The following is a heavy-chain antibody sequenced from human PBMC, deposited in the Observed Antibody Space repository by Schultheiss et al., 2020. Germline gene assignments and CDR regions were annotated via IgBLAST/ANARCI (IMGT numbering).Heavy chain of an antibody. CDR3: AREPSGSGSYYMGDVVGYYYYAMDV. CDR1: GYTFTRLD. J-gene: IGHJ6*02. V-gene: IGHV1-8*01. D-gene: IGHD3-10*01. Sequence: ASVKVSCKASGYTFTRLDVNRVRQATGQGLEWMGWMKPNSGKTGYAQKSQGRVTMTRNTSIITAYMDLSSLRSEDTAVYYCAREPSGSGSYYMGDVVGYYYYAMDVWGQGTTVTVSS. CDR2: MKPNSGKT.